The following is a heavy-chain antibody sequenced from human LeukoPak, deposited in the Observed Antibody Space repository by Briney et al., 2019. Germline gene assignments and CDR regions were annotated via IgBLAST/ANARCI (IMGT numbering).Heavy chain of an antibody. J-gene: IGHJ6*03. Sequence: PGGSLRLSCAASGFTFSSYNMNWVRQAPGKGLEWVSYISSSGSTIYYADSVKGRFTISRDNAKNSLYLQMNSLRAEDTAVYYCARVLYDSSGYYVLSYYYYYMDVWGKGTTVTISS. D-gene: IGHD3-22*01. V-gene: IGHV3-48*04. CDR2: ISSSGSTI. CDR1: GFTFSSYN. CDR3: ARVLYDSSGYYVLSYYYYYMDV.